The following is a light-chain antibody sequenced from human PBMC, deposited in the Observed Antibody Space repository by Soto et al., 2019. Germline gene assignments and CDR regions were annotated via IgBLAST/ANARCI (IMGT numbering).Light chain of an antibody. CDR2: YDN. CDR1: NIGSKS. Sequence: SYELTQPPSVSGAPGKTASITCGGNNIGSKSVHWDQQKPGQAPRLVISYDNDRPSGIPERFSGSDSGNTATLTISRVEVGDEADYYCQVWDSSSDHVVFGGGTKLTVL. J-gene: IGLJ3*02. V-gene: IGLV3-21*04. CDR3: QVWDSSSDHVV.